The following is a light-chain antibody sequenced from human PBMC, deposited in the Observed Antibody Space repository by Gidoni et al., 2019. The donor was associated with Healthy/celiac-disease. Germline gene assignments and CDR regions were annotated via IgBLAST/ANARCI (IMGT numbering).Light chain of an antibody. Sequence: DIVLTQSPGTLSLSPGERATLSCRASQSVSSSYLAWYQQKPGQAPRLLIYGASSRATGIPDRFSGSGSGTDFTLTISRLEPEDFAVYYCQQYGSSPQGTFGPGTKVDIK. CDR3: QQYGSSPQGT. CDR2: GAS. V-gene: IGKV3-20*01. CDR1: QSVSSSY. J-gene: IGKJ3*01.